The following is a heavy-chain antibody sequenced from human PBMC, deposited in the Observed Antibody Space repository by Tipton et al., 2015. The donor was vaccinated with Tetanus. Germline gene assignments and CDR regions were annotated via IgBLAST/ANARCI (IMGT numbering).Heavy chain of an antibody. CDR3: ARHYNYPSIFDF. V-gene: IGHV4-39*07. CDR1: GGSIRSSSYY. CDR2: IYSGGST. D-gene: IGHD1-1*01. Sequence: TLSLTCTVSGGSIRSSSYYWGWIRQPPGKGLEWIGTIYSGGSTYYNPSLKSRVTISADTSKKQFSLRLSSVTAADTAVYYCARHYNYPSIFDFWGQGALVTVSS. J-gene: IGHJ4*02.